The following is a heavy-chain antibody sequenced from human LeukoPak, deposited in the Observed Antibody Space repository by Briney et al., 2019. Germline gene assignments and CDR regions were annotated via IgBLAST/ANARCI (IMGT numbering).Heavy chain of an antibody. Sequence: ASVKVSCKASGYTFTRYYMYWVRQAPGQGLEWMGIINISGGNTNYAQKFQGRVTMTRDMSTSTVYMELSSLRSEDTAVYYCARASGSYWWFDSWGQGTLVTVSS. CDR2: INISGGNT. CDR3: ARASGSYWWFDS. D-gene: IGHD1-26*01. V-gene: IGHV1-46*01. CDR1: GYTFTRYY. J-gene: IGHJ5*01.